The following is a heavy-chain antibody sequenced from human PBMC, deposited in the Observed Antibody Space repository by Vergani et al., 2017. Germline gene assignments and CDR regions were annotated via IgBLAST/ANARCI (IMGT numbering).Heavy chain of an antibody. Sequence: EVQLVQSGAEVKKPGESLRISCKGSGYSFTSYWISWVRQMPGKGLEWMGRIDPSDSYTNYSPCFQGHVTISADKSISTADLQWSSLKASDTAMYYCATPGLYCSSTSCIGVWGQGTLVTVSS. J-gene: IGHJ4*02. V-gene: IGHV5-10-1*03. CDR3: ATPGLYCSSTSCIGV. D-gene: IGHD2-2*01. CDR1: GYSFTSYW. CDR2: IDPSDSYT.